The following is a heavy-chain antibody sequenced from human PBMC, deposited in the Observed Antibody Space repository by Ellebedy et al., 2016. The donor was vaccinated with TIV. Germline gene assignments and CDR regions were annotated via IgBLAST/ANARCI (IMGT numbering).Heavy chain of an antibody. CDR2: INPNSGGT. CDR1: GYTFTGYY. V-gene: IGHV1-2*04. D-gene: IGHD1-26*01. CDR3: ARSCIVGATPLVAFDI. J-gene: IGHJ3*02. Sequence: AASVKVSCKASGYTFTGYYMHWVRQAPGQGLEWMGWINPNSGGTNYAQKFQGWVTMTRDTSISTAYMELSRLRSDDTAVYYYARSCIVGATPLVAFDIWGQGTMVTVSS.